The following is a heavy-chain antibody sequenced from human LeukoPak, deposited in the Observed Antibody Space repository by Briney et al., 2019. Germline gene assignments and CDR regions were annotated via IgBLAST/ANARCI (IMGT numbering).Heavy chain of an antibody. Sequence: GGSLRLSCAASGFIFSHYGMHWVRQAPGKGLEWVAVIQNDASTENFADSVKGRFTISRDNSKNAVFLQMNSLRVEDTAVYYCARELSQIVWGGLDYGGQGTLVSDSS. CDR1: GFIFSHYG. V-gene: IGHV3-33*05. D-gene: IGHD2-21*01. J-gene: IGHJ4*02. CDR3: ARELSQIVWGGLDY. CDR2: IQNDASTE.